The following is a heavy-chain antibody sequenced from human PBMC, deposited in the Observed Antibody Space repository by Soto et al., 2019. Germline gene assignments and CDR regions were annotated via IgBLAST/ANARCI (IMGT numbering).Heavy chain of an antibody. V-gene: IGHV3-23*01. D-gene: IGHD6-19*01. CDR3: AKAATLTGWLFDC. Sequence: EVQLLESGGGLVQPGGSLRLSCATSGFTFSLYAMSWVRQAPGKGLEWVSSISNVGGSTYFADSVRGRFTNSRDSAKNTRFPQMNSLRAEDTAIYYFAKAATLTGWLFDCWGHGALVAVS. J-gene: IGHJ4*03. CDR2: ISNVGGST. CDR1: GFTFSLYA.